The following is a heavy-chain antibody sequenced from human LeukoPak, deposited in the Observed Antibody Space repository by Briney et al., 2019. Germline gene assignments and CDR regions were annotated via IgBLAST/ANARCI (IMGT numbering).Heavy chain of an antibody. D-gene: IGHD3-9*01. V-gene: IGHV4-34*01. CDR3: ARGGLRYFDWLHYFDY. Sequence: SETLSLTCAVYGVSFSGYYWSWIRQPPGKGLEWLGEINHSGSTNYNPSLKSRVTISVDTSKNQFSLKLSSVTAADTAVYYCARGGLRYFDWLHYFDYWGQGTLVTVSS. J-gene: IGHJ4*02. CDR1: GVSFSGYY. CDR2: INHSGST.